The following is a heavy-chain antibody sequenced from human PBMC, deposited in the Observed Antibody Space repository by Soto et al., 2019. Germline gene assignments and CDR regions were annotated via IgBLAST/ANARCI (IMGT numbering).Heavy chain of an antibody. V-gene: IGHV4-39*01. CDR3: ARLVFHCLRGSCDGYNFYGLDV. CDR2: IYYAGST. Sequence: QLQESGPGLVKASETLSLTCTVSGGSISSTDHYWGWIRQPPGKGLEWLGSIYYAGSTFHNPSLKRRATIAVDTSRTLFSLRLSSVAASDTAVYFCARLVFHCLRGSCDGYNFYGLDVWGHGTTVTVSS. CDR1: GGSISSTDHY. J-gene: IGHJ6*02. D-gene: IGHD2-15*01.